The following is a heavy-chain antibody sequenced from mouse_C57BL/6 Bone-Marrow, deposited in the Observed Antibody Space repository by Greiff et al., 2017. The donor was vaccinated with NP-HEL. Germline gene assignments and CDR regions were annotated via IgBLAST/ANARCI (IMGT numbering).Heavy chain of an antibody. CDR2: IDPENGDT. V-gene: IGHV14-4*01. Sequence: EVQLQQSGAELVRPGASVKLSCTASGFNIKDDYMHWVKQRPEQGLEWIGWIDPENGDTEYASKFQGKATITADTSSNTAYLQLSSLTSEDTAVYYCTLLCYGSSDCYWYFDVWGTGTTVTVSS. CDR1: GFNIKDDY. J-gene: IGHJ1*03. CDR3: TLLCYGSSDCYWYFDV. D-gene: IGHD1-1*01.